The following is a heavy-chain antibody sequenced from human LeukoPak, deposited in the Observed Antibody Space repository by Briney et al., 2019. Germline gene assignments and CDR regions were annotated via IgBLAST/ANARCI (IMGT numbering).Heavy chain of an antibody. J-gene: IGHJ4*02. V-gene: IGHV3-30*18. CDR1: GFTFSSYG. Sequence: PGRSLRLSCAASGFTFSSYGMHWVRQAPGKGLEWVAVISYDGSNKYYADSVKGRFTISRDNSKNTLYLQMNSLRAGDTAVYYCAKWYYWGQGTLVTVSS. CDR3: AKWYY. CDR2: ISYDGSNK.